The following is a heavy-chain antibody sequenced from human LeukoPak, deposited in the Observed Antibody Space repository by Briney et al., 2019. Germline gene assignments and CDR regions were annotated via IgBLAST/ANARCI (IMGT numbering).Heavy chain of an antibody. CDR1: GYSFSGYY. J-gene: IGHJ4*02. CDR2: IKTNGGDT. CDR3: ARGDEWELAVDF. Sequence: VASEKVSCKASGYSFSGYYINWVRQAPGQGLEWMGWIKTNGGDTNYPQKFRARITMTRDTSISTVYMELKSLTSDDTAVYYCARGDEWELAVDFWGQGTLVTVYS. V-gene: IGHV1-2*02. D-gene: IGHD1-26*01.